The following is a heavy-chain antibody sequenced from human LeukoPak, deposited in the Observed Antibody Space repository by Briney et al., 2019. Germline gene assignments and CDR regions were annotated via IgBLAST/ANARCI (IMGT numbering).Heavy chain of an antibody. D-gene: IGHD3-22*01. CDR1: GYTFTSYG. CDR3: ARAHYYDSSGYWNY. CDR2: ISAYNGNT. V-gene: IGHV1-18*01. Sequence: ASVKVSCKASGYTFTSYGISWVRQAPGQGLEWMGWISAYNGNTNYAQKLQGRVTITTDTSTSTAYMELRSLRSDDTAVYYCARAHYYDSSGYWNYRGQGTLVTISS. J-gene: IGHJ4*02.